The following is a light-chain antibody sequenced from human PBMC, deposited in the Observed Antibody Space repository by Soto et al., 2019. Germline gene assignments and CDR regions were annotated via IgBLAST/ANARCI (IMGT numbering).Light chain of an antibody. CDR3: QHYGNSPPEYT. Sequence: EIVLTQSPGTLSLSPGERATLSCRASQSVSSSFLAWYQQRPGQAPRLLIFGASYRATGIPDRFSGSGSGTDFTLTISRLEPEDFAVYYCQHYGNSPPEYTFGPGTNADSK. J-gene: IGKJ3*01. CDR1: QSVSSSF. CDR2: GAS. V-gene: IGKV3-20*01.